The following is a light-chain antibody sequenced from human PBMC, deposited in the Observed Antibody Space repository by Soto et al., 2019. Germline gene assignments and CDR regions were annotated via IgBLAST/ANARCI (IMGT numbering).Light chain of an antibody. CDR1: QSISTW. V-gene: IGKV1-5*01. J-gene: IGKJ5*01. CDR2: VAS. Sequence: DIQMTQSPSTLSASVGDRVTITGRASQSISTWLAWYQQKPGKAPKLLIYVASNLQSGVPSRFSGSGSGTDSTLTIGRLEPQDSAMDYCQQYVISVTFCQGTRLEIK. CDR3: QQYVISVT.